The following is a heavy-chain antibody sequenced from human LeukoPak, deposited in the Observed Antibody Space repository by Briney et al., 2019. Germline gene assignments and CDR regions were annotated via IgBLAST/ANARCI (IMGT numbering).Heavy chain of an antibody. CDR2: IYYSGST. J-gene: IGHJ6*02. CDR1: GGSISSYY. D-gene: IGHD3-9*01. CDR3: ARDGGTGVLRYFLASTEYGMDV. Sequence: SETLSLTCTVSGGSISSYYWSWIRQPPGKGLEWIGYIYYSGSTNYNPSLKSRVTISVDTSKNQFSLKLSSVTAADTAVYYCARDGGTGVLRYFLASTEYGMDVWGQGTTVTVSS. V-gene: IGHV4-59*01.